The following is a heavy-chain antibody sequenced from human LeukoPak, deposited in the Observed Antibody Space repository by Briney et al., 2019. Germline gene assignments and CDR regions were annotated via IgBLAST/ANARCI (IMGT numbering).Heavy chain of an antibody. V-gene: IGHV3-11*01. CDR1: GFTFSDYY. CDR3: AREYSSGWYDY. Sequence: GGSLRLSCAASGFTFSDYYMSWIRQALGKGLAWVSYISSSGSTIYYADSVKGRFTISRDNAKNSLYLQMNSLRAEDTAVYYCAREYSSGWYDYWGEGTLVTVSS. D-gene: IGHD6-19*01. CDR2: ISSSGSTI. J-gene: IGHJ4*02.